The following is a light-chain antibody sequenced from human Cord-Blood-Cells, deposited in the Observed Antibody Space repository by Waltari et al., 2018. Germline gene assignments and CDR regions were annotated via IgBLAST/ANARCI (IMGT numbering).Light chain of an antibody. CDR3: MQALQSYT. Sequence: DVGMPYSPRSLLVTAGVPTSTPCQSSQSLLHSNGYNYLDWYLQKPGQSPQLLIYLGSNRASGVPDRFSGSGSGTDCTLKISRVAAEDVGVYYCMQALQSYTFGQGTKLEIK. J-gene: IGKJ2*01. CDR1: QSLLHSNGYNY. CDR2: LGS. V-gene: IGKV2-28*01.